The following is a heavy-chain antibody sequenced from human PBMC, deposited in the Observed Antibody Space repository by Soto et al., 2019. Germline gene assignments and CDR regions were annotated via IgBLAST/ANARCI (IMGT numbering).Heavy chain of an antibody. Sequence: PGGSLRLSCAASGFTFSRNGMHWVRQAPGKGLEWVAVIWSDGSKKYYADSVKGRFTIYRDNPKNTLYLQMDSLRAEDTAIYYCARDPGSSPFDYWGQGTLVTVSS. V-gene: IGHV3-33*01. D-gene: IGHD3-10*01. CDR2: IWSDGSKK. CDR1: GFTFSRNG. J-gene: IGHJ4*02. CDR3: ARDPGSSPFDY.